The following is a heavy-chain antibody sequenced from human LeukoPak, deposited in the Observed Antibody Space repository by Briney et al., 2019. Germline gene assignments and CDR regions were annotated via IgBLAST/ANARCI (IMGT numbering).Heavy chain of an antibody. CDR3: ARGTTIYSGSYSEGFDY. J-gene: IGHJ4*02. CDR2: ISGYNGNT. Sequence: ASGKVSCKASGYTFTSYGISWVRQAPGQGLEWMGWISGYNGNTNFAQKFQGRVTITTDTSTTTAYMELKSLRSEDTAVYYCARGTTIYSGSYSEGFDYWGQGTLVTVSS. V-gene: IGHV1-18*01. D-gene: IGHD1-26*01. CDR1: GYTFTSYG.